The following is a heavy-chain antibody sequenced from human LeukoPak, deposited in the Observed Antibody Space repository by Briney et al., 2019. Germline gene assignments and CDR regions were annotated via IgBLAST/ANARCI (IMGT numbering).Heavy chain of an antibody. Sequence: GGSLRLSCAASGFTVNNNYMTWVRQAPGKGLEWVSVLYSNNITYYADSVKGRFTISRDNSKNTLYLQMNSLRAEDTAVYYCAKHGDYGMAYYFDYWGQGTLVTVSS. V-gene: IGHV3-53*01. J-gene: IGHJ4*02. CDR3: AKHGDYGMAYYFDY. CDR1: GFTVNNNY. D-gene: IGHD4-17*01. CDR2: LYSNNIT.